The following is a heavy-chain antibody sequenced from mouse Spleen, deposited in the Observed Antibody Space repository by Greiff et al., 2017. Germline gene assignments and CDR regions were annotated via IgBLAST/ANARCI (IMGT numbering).Heavy chain of an antibody. J-gene: IGHJ1*03. CDR2: IDPSDSET. D-gene: IGHD1-1*01. CDR3: ARGYYGSSYVGWYFDV. Sequence: QVQLQQPGAELVRPGSSVKLSCKASGYTFTSYWMHWVKQRPIQGLEWIGNIDPSDSETHYNQRFKDKATLTVDKSSSTAYMQLSSLTSEDSAVYYCARGYYGSSYVGWYFDVWGTGTTVTVSS. CDR1: GYTFTSYW. V-gene: IGHV1-52*01.